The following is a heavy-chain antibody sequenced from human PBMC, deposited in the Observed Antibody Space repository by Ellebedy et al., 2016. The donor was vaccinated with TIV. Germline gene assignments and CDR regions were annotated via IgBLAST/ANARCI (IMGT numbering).Heavy chain of an antibody. Sequence: PGGSLRLSCAASGFTFSSYWMHRVRQAPGKGLVWVSRINTDGSSTNYADSVKGRFTISRDNAKNTLYLQMNSLRAEDTAVYYCARDRWGDNWFDPWGQGTLVTVSS. CDR1: GFTFSSYW. CDR3: ARDRWGDNWFDP. D-gene: IGHD3-16*01. V-gene: IGHV3-74*01. CDR2: INTDGSST. J-gene: IGHJ5*02.